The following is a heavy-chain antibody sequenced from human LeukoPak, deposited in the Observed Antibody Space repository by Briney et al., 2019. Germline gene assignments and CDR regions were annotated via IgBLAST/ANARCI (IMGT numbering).Heavy chain of an antibody. Sequence: SETLSLTCTVSGGSISSGDYYWSWIRQPPGKGLEWIGYVYYSGSTYYNPSLKSRVTISVDTSKNQFSLKLSSVTAADTAVYYCAGGVVPAATYYYYYYMDVWGKGTTVTVSS. CDR1: GGSISSGDYY. CDR2: VYYSGST. J-gene: IGHJ6*03. D-gene: IGHD2-2*01. CDR3: AGGVVPAATYYYYYYMDV. V-gene: IGHV4-30-4*08.